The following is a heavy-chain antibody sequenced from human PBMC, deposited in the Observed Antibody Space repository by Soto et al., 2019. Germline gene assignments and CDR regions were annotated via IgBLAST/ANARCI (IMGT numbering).Heavy chain of an antibody. CDR2: ISGSGSRT. Sequence: GGSLRLSCAASGFTFSSYAMSWVRQAPGKGLEWVSVISGSGSRTSYAGSVKGRFTISRDNSKNTLYLQMNSLRAEDTAVYYCAKDYYDRSAYYYPDAFDIWGQGTLVTVSS. J-gene: IGHJ3*02. CDR3: AKDYYDRSAYYYPDAFDI. V-gene: IGHV3-23*01. D-gene: IGHD3-22*01. CDR1: GFTFSSYA.